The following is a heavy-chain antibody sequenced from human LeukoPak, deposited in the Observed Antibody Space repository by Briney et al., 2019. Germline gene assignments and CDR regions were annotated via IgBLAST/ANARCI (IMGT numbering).Heavy chain of an antibody. CDR2: INHSGST. J-gene: IGHJ4*02. CDR3: ARGTSRVLLRRNNYYFDY. CDR1: GGSFSGYY. V-gene: IGHV4-34*01. Sequence: SETLSLTCAVYGGSFSGYYWSWIRQPPGKGLEWIGEINHSGSTNYNPSLKSRVTISVDTSKNQFSLKLSSVTAADTAVYYCARGTSRVLLRRNNYYFDYWGQGTLVTVSS. D-gene: IGHD2-2*01.